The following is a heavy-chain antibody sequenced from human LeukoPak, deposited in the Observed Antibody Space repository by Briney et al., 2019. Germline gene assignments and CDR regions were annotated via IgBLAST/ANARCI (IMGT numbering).Heavy chain of an antibody. CDR1: GGTFSSYA. CDR2: IIPIFGTA. V-gene: IGHV1-69*01. Sequence: SVKVSCKASGGTFSSYAISWVRQAPGQGLEWMGGIIPIFGTANYAQKFQGRVTITADESTSTAYMELSSLRSEDTAVYYCARGPLLSLGLDYCRQGALVTVSS. D-gene: IGHD3-10*01. CDR3: ARGPLLSLGLDY. J-gene: IGHJ4*02.